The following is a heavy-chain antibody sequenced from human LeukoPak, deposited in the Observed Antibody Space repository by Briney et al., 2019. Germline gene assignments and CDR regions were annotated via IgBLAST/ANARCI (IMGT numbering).Heavy chain of an antibody. V-gene: IGHV3-23*01. D-gene: IGHD3-10*01. Sequence: PGGSLRLSCAASGFTFSSYEMNWVRQAPGKGLEWVSAINFSGGTTYYADSVKGRFTISRDNFKNTLYLQMNGLRADDTAVYYCTKGHYYGSGSYWVWGQGTLVTVSS. CDR3: TKGHYYGSGSYWV. J-gene: IGHJ4*02. CDR1: GFTFSSYE. CDR2: INFSGGTT.